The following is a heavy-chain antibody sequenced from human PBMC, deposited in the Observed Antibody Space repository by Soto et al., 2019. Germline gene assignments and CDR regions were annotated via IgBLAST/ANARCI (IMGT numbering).Heavy chain of an antibody. CDR2: ISAYNGNT. J-gene: IGHJ4*02. D-gene: IGHD5-12*01. CDR3: AGDVRIVATPNFDY. Sequence: ASVKVSCKASGYTFTSYGISWVRQAPGQGLEWMGWISAYNGNTNYAQKLQGRVTMTTDTSTSTAYMELRSLRSDDTAVYYCAGDVRIVATPNFDYWGQGTLVTVSS. CDR1: GYTFTSYG. V-gene: IGHV1-18*01.